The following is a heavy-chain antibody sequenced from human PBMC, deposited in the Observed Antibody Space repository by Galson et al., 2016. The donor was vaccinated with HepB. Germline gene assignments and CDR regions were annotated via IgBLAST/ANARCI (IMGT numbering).Heavy chain of an antibody. Sequence: SLRLSCAASGFTFSGYSGNWVRQAPGKGLEWISYLNPRSRYIYYTAYVKGRFTISRDNAKNSLYLQMNSLRGEDTAIYYCARAAGQGYSGSGSRLDLWGLGTLVAVSS. V-gene: IGHV3-21*01. CDR1: GFTFSGYS. CDR2: LNPRSRYI. D-gene: IGHD3-10*01. CDR3: ARAAGQGYSGSGSRLDL. J-gene: IGHJ5*02.